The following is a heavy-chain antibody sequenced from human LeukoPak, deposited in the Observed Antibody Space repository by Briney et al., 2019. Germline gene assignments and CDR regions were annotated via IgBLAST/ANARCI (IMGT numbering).Heavy chain of an antibody. Sequence: ASVKVSCKASGGTFGSYAISWVRQAPGQGLEWMGGIIPIFGTANYAQKFQGRVTITTDESTSTAYMELSSLRSEDTAVYYCARLYCSSTSCHNWFDPWGQGTLVTVSS. V-gene: IGHV1-69*05. J-gene: IGHJ5*02. CDR3: ARLYCSSTSCHNWFDP. D-gene: IGHD2-2*01. CDR1: GGTFGSYA. CDR2: IIPIFGTA.